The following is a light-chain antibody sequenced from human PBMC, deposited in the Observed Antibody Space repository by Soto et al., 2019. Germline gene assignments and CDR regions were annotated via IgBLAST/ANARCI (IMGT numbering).Light chain of an antibody. Sequence: DIQMTQSPSTLSASVGDRVTITCRASQSISSWLAWYQQKPGKAPNLLIYDASSLESGVPSRFSGSGSGTEFTLTISSLQPDDFATYYCQQYNSYSRTFCQGTKVEIK. V-gene: IGKV1-5*01. CDR2: DAS. CDR1: QSISSW. J-gene: IGKJ1*01. CDR3: QQYNSYSRT.